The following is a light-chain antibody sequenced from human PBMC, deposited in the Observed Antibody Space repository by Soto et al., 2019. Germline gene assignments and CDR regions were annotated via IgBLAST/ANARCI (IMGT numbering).Light chain of an antibody. CDR2: GAS. J-gene: IGKJ1*01. Sequence: ELVMTQSPATLSVSSGGRATLSCRARQSISDTLAWYQQKPGQAPRLLIHGASIRATGFPARFSGSGSGTDFTLTISSXQSEDFAVYYCQQYNNWPWTFGQGTKVDTK. CDR3: QQYNNWPWT. CDR1: QSISDT. V-gene: IGKV3-15*01.